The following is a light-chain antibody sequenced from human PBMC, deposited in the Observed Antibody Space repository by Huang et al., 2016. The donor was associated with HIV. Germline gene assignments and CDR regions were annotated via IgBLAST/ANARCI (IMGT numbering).Light chain of an antibody. V-gene: IGKV3-11*01. CDR3: QQRSAWPLT. Sequence: EIVLTQSPATLSLSPGERATLSCRASPGVRSYLAWYQQKPGQAPRLLIDDASNRATGIPARFSGSGSGTDFTLTISNLQSEDFAVYYCQQRSAWPLTFGGGTKVEI. CDR2: DAS. CDR1: PGVRSY. J-gene: IGKJ4*01.